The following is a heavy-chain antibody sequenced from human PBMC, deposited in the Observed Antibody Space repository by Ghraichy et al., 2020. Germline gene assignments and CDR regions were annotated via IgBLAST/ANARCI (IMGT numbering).Heavy chain of an antibody. CDR2: FDPEDGDT. Sequence: ASVKVSCKVSGYTLTELSMHWVRQAPGKGLEWMGGFDPEDGDTIYAQKFQGRVTMTEDTSTDTAYVELSSLRSEDTAVYYCATAGYYDSSGYLFQHWGQVTLVTVSS. V-gene: IGHV1-24*01. CDR3: ATAGYYDSSGYLFQH. CDR1: GYTLTELS. D-gene: IGHD3-22*01. J-gene: IGHJ1*01.